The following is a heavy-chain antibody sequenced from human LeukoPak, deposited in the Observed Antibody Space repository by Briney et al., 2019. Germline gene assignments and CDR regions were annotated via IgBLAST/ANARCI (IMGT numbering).Heavy chain of an antibody. Sequence: SETLSLTCAVYGGSSSGYYLSWIRQPPGKGLEWIGEINHSGSTNYNPSLKSRVTISVDTSKNQFSLKLSSVTAADTAVYYCARGPSGVAATAPIDYWGQGTLVTVSS. CDR1: GGSSSGYY. J-gene: IGHJ4*02. V-gene: IGHV4-34*01. D-gene: IGHD2-15*01. CDR3: ARGPSGVAATAPIDY. CDR2: INHSGST.